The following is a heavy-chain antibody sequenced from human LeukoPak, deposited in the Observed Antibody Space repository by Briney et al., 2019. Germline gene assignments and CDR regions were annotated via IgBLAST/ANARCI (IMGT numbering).Heavy chain of an antibody. Sequence: SETLSLTCTVSGGSISSYYWSWIRQPPGKGLEWIGSIYYSGSTYYNPSLKSRVTISVDTSKNQFSLKLSSVTAADTAVYYCARVRGSSPAIGYWGQGTLVTVSS. CDR1: GGSISSYY. CDR3: ARVRGSSPAIGY. J-gene: IGHJ4*02. CDR2: IYYSGST. D-gene: IGHD3-16*01. V-gene: IGHV4-59*12.